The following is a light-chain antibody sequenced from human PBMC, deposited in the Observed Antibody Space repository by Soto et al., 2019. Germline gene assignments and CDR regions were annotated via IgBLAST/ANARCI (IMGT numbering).Light chain of an antibody. CDR3: QSYDSSLDVV. Sequence: QSVLTQPPSVSGAPGQRVTISCTGSSSNIGAGYDVHWYQQLPGTAPKLLIYGNSNRPSGVPDRFSGSKSGTSASLAITGLQAEDAADYYCQSYDSSLDVVFGGGTKHTVL. J-gene: IGLJ2*01. V-gene: IGLV1-40*01. CDR2: GNS. CDR1: SSNIGAGYD.